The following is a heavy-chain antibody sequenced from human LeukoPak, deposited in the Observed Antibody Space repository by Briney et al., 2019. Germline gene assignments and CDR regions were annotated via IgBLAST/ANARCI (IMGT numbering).Heavy chain of an antibody. CDR2: INPSNGDT. D-gene: IGHD6-19*01. V-gene: IGHV1-2*02. CDR1: GYTFSGYY. J-gene: IGHJ4*02. Sequence: GASVKVSCKASGYTFSGYYIHWVRQAPGRGLEWMSWINPSNGDTNYAQKFQGRVTMTRDTSISTAYMELSRLISDDTAVYYCARVGSSGWYVHPTLDYWGQGTPVTVSS. CDR3: ARVGSSGWYVHPTLDY.